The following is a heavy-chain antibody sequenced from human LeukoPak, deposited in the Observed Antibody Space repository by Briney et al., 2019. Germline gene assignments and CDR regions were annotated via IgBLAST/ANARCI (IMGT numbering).Heavy chain of an antibody. V-gene: IGHV3-53*01. Sequence: GGSLRLSCAASGFTFSSNYMSWVRQAPGKGLEWVSVIYSGGSTYYADSVKGRFTTSRDNSKNTLYLQMNSLRAEDTAVYYCARDSPGNYHFDYWGQGTLVTVSS. CDR3: ARDSPGNYHFDY. CDR2: IYSGGST. J-gene: IGHJ4*02. CDR1: GFTFSSNY. D-gene: IGHD5-24*01.